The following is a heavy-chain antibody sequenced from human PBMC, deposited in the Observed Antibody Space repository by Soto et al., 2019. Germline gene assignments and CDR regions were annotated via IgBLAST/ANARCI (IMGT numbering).Heavy chain of an antibody. CDR2: IYPGDSDT. Sequence: EVQLVQSGAEVKKPGESLKISCKGSGYSFTSYWIGWVRQMPGKGLEWMGIIYPGDSDTRYSPSFQGQVTISADKSISTAYLQWSSLKASDTAMYYCAREHDRISVADGWFDPWGQGTLVTVSS. J-gene: IGHJ5*02. CDR3: AREHDRISVADGWFDP. V-gene: IGHV5-51*01. CDR1: GYSFTSYW. D-gene: IGHD6-19*01.